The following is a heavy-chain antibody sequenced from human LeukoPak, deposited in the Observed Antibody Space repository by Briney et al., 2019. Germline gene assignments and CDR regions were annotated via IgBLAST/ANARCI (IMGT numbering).Heavy chain of an antibody. V-gene: IGHV1-46*01. CDR2: INPSGGST. CDR1: GYTFTSYY. D-gene: IGHD3-22*01. Sequence: ASVKVSCKASGYTFTSYYMHWVRQAPGRGLEWMGIINPSGGSTSYAQKFQGRVTMTRDTSTSTVYMELSSLRSEDTAVYYCARDHYDSSGYYPYYYGMDVWGQGTTVTVSS. CDR3: ARDHYDSSGYYPYYYGMDV. J-gene: IGHJ6*02.